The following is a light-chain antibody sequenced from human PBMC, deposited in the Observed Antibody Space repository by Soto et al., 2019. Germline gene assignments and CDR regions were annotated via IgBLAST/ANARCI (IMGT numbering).Light chain of an antibody. CDR3: QQYNNWPLT. J-gene: IGKJ5*01. V-gene: IGKV3D-15*01. Sequence: EIVMTQSPATLSVSPGESATLSCRASQSVSIHLAWYQPKPGQAPRLLLFGASTRATGVPARFSGGGSGTEFTLTITSLQSEDFAVYWCQQYNNWPLTFGQGTRLEIK. CDR1: QSVSIH. CDR2: GAS.